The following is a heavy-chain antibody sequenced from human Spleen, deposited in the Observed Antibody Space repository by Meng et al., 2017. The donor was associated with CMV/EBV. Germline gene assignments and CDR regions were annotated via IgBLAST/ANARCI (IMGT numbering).Heavy chain of an antibody. CDR1: GFTFDDYS. CDR3: AKGGPDYDGWHYFDF. J-gene: IGHJ4*02. Sequence: GGSLKISCAASGFTFDDYSMHWVRQAPGKGLEWVSGINWNSVRIDYVDSVKGRFTISRDNARKSLYLQINSPRPEDTAFYYCAKGGPDYDGWHYFDFWGQGALVTVSS. D-gene: IGHD3-3*01. V-gene: IGHV3-9*01. CDR2: INWNSVRI.